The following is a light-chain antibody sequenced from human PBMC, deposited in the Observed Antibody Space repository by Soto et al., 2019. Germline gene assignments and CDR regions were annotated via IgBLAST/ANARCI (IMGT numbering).Light chain of an antibody. Sequence: IQLTQSPSSLSASVGDRVTITCRASQDISSYLAWYQQKPGKAPKLLIHTSFSLYSGVPSRFSGSGSGTDFTLTISSLQPEDFATYFCQQAFSAEWTFGQGTKVDIK. J-gene: IGKJ1*01. CDR1: QDISSY. CDR2: TSF. CDR3: QQAFSAEWT. V-gene: IGKV1-39*01.